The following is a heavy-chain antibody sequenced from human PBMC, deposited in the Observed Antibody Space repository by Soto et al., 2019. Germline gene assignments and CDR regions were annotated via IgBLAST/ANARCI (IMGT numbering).Heavy chain of an antibody. CDR2: INHSGST. V-gene: IGHV4-34*01. Sequence: QVQLQQWGAGLLKPSETLSLTCAVYGGSFSGYYWSWIRQPPGKGLEWIGEINHSGSTNYNPSLKSRVTISVDTYKNQFSLKLSSVTAADTAVYYCARPSIAAAGRRYFQHWGQGTLVTVSS. CDR3: ARPSIAAAGRRYFQH. CDR1: GGSFSGYY. J-gene: IGHJ1*01. D-gene: IGHD6-13*01.